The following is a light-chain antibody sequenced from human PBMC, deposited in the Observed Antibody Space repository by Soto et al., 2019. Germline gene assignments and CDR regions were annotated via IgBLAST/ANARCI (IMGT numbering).Light chain of an antibody. CDR2: IAS. V-gene: IGKV1-39*01. J-gene: IGKJ5*01. CDR1: QRISRH. CDR3: QQTYSTPQP. Sequence: DIQVTQSPSSLSASVGDRVTITCRASQRISRHLNWYQQKPGKAPKLLINIASSLQSGVPSRFSGSGSGTDFTLTISNVQPEDFATYYCQQTYSTPQPFGQGTRLEIK.